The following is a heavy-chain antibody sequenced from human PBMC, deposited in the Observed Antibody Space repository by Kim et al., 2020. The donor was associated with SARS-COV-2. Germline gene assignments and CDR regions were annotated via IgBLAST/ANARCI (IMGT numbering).Heavy chain of an antibody. D-gene: IGHD1-7*01. V-gene: IGHV3-9*01. CDR3: AKDRGITGTYGEDAFDI. CDR1: GFTFGDYA. J-gene: IGHJ3*02. Sequence: GGSLRLSCAASGFTFGDYAMHWVRQAPGKGLEWVSGISWNSGSIGYADSVKGRSTSYRDNAKNSLYLQMNSLRAEDTALYYCAKDRGITGTYGEDAFDIWGQGRMVTVSS. CDR2: ISWNSGSI.